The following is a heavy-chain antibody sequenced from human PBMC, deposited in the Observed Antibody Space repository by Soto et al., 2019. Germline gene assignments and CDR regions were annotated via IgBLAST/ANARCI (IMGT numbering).Heavy chain of an antibody. D-gene: IGHD2-15*01. Sequence: SETLSLTCTVSGGSVSNYYWSWIRQPAEKGLEWIGRMYPSGNTNYNPSLTSRVDMSVDTSKTQFSLLLSSLPAADTALSSCARWQHPVTNSYFDYWGQGTLVTVSS. CDR2: MYPSGNT. V-gene: IGHV4-4*07. CDR1: GGSVSNYY. CDR3: ARWQHPVTNSYFDY. J-gene: IGHJ4*02.